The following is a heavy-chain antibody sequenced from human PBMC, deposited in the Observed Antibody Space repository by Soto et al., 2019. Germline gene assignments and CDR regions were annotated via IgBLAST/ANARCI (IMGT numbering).Heavy chain of an antibody. D-gene: IGHD5-12*01. J-gene: IGHJ4*02. CDR3: ARGGNRYSNVASGVGGFDF. CDR2: VYHTGAT. CDR1: GASISSSY. Sequence: TLSLTCTVSGASISSSYWSWIRQSPERGLEWIAYVYHTGATNYNPSLKSRVTISLDTSKGQFSLNLTSLTTADTAVYFCARGGNRYSNVASGVGGFDFWGQGSLVTVSS. V-gene: IGHV4-59*01.